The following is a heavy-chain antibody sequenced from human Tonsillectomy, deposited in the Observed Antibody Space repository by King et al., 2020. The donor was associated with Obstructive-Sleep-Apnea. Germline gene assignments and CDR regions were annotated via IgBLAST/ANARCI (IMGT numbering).Heavy chain of an antibody. CDR1: GGTFSSYA. D-gene: IGHD4-23*01. CDR3: ALGNSGDY. CDR2: IIPIRGIA. Sequence: QLVQSGAEVKKPGSSVKVSCKASGGTFSSYATSWGRQAPGQGLEWMGGIIPIRGIANYAQKFQGRVTITADKSTSTAYMQLSSLRSDDTAVYVCALGNSGDYGGQGTLVTVAS. J-gene: IGHJ4*02. V-gene: IGHV1-69*10.